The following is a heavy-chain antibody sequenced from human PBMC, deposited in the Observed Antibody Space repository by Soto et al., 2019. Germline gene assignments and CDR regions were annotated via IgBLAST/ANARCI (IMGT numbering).Heavy chain of an antibody. J-gene: IGHJ6*02. CDR2: IIPIFGTA. CDR3: ARGPTVTTVFYYYYGMDV. CDR1: GGTFSSYA. V-gene: IGHV1-69*13. D-gene: IGHD4-17*01. Sequence: SVKVSCKASGGTFSSYAIIWVRQAPGQGLEWMGGIIPIFGTANYAQKFQGRVTITADESTSTAYMELSSLRSEDTAVYYCARGPTVTTVFYYYYGMDVWGQGTTVTVSS.